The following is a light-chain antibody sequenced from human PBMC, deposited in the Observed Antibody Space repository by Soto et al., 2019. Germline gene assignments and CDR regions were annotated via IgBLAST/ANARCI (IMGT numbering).Light chain of an antibody. V-gene: IGKV4-1*01. CDR1: QSILYSSDNKNY. CDR2: WAS. J-gene: IGKJ4*01. Sequence: DIVMTQSPDSLAVSLGERATINCKSSQSILYSSDNKNYLAWYQQKSGQPPKVLIHWASTRESGVPDRFSGSGSGTDFTLTISSLQAEDVAVYYCQQYYSTQLTFGGGTKVDIK. CDR3: QQYYSTQLT.